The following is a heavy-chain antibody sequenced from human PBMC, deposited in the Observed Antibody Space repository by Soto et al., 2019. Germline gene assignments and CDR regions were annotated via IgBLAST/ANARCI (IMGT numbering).Heavy chain of an antibody. J-gene: IGHJ6*02. CDR3: ARGIGGYFGVDYYYGMDV. CDR1: GYTFTSYG. CDR2: ISPYNGNT. D-gene: IGHD3-16*01. V-gene: IGHV1-18*01. Sequence: QVQLVQSGAEVKKPGASVKVSCKASGYTFTSYGISWVRQAPGQGLEWMGWISPYNGNTNYAQKLQGRVTMTTDTSTSTAYIERRSLGSDDTAVYYCARGIGGYFGVDYYYGMDVWGQGTTVTVSS.